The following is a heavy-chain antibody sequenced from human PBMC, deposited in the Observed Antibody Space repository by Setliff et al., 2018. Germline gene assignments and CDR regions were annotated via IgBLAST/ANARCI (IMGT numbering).Heavy chain of an antibody. CDR3: ARSINGYQQRYDF. Sequence: GGSLRLSCAASGFTFSTYEIHWVRQTPGKGLEWVSYINSGGSKRYYADSVEGRFTISRDNGKNSLFLQMNSVRVDDTAVYYCARSINGYQQRYDFWGQGALVTVSS. CDR2: INSGGSKR. V-gene: IGHV3-48*03. D-gene: IGHD5-18*01. J-gene: IGHJ4*02. CDR1: GFTFSTYE.